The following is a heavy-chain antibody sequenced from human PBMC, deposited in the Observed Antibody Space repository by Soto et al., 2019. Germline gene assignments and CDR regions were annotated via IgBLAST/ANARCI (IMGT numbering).Heavy chain of an antibody. D-gene: IGHD6-13*01. J-gene: IGHJ6*02. V-gene: IGHV3-33*01. CDR2: IWYDGSNK. Sequence: GGSLRLSCAASGFNFSNYGTHWVRQAPGKGLEWVAGIWYDGSNKYYADSVKGRFTIYRDNSKNTIDVQMKSMRAEDTAVYYCARNRVSSSRCNAMDRYDYGMAVWGPRATVTL. CDR3: ARNRVSSSRCNAMDRYDYGMAV. CDR1: GFNFSNYG.